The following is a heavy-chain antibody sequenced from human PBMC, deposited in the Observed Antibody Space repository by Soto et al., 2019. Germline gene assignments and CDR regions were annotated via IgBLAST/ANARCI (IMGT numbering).Heavy chain of an antibody. J-gene: IGHJ5*02. CDR3: TRADPTVTLSVFDP. CDR1: GFIFRNYV. CDR2: ISYDGSSK. D-gene: IGHD4-17*01. V-gene: IGHV3-30-3*01. Sequence: QVQLVESGGGVVQPGRSLRLSCAASGFIFRNYVIHWVRQAPGKGLEWVAFISYDGSSKYYADSVKGRFTISRDNSKNTLYLQMNSLSAEDTAVYYCTRADPTVTLSVFDPWGQGTLVTVSS.